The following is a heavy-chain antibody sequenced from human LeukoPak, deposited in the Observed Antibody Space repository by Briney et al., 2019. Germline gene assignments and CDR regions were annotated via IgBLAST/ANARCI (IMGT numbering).Heavy chain of an antibody. J-gene: IGHJ4*02. CDR2: IKAGNGDT. Sequence: ATVKVSCKASGYIFTKYVVHWVRQAPGQRPEWMGWIKAGNGDTKYSQNFQDRLTITRDTSASTVYMELSSLTSEDTALYYCARDDCGDTCYPGGYWGQGTLVTVSS. CDR1: GYIFTKYV. V-gene: IGHV1-3*01. D-gene: IGHD2-21*01. CDR3: ARDDCGDTCYPGGY.